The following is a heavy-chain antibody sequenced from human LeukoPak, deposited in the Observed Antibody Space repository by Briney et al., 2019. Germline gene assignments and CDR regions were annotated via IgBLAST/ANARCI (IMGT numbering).Heavy chain of an antibody. Sequence: GESLKISCKGSGYSFNTYWIGWVRQMPGKGLEWMGIIYPGDSDTRYSPSFQGQVTISADKSISTAYVQWSSLKASDTAMYYCARQENYYDRSGYGETHYYFDYWGQGTLVTVSS. CDR3: ARQENYYDRSGYGETHYYFDY. V-gene: IGHV5-51*01. CDR1: GYSFNTYW. D-gene: IGHD3-22*01. CDR2: IYPGDSDT. J-gene: IGHJ4*02.